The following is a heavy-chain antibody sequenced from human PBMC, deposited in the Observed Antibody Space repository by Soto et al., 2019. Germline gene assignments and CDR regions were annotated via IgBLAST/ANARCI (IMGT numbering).Heavy chain of an antibody. J-gene: IGHJ4*02. D-gene: IGHD3-22*01. CDR1: GFTFSSYN. V-gene: IGHV3-21*01. Sequence: RGSLRLSCAASGFTFSSYNMHSVCQAPGKGLEWVSSISSGRTYTYYADSVKGRFTISRENAKNSVYLQMNSLRPQDTAVYYCARGYDSSDGDYWGQGALPTVSS. CDR3: ARGYDSSDGDY. CDR2: ISSGRTYT.